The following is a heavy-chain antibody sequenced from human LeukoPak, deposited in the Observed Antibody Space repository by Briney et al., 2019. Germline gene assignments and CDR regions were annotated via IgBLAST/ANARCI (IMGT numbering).Heavy chain of an antibody. CDR2: MNSNSGNT. CDR1: GYTFTSYD. CDR3: ARDGDYYYYLDV. D-gene: IGHD3-16*01. Sequence: SVTVSFKASGYTFTSYDINWVRQATWQGLEWMGLMNSNSGNTDYAQKFHGRVTMTRNTSISTAYMELRSLRSEDTVVYYCARDGDYYYYLDVWGKGTTVSVSS. V-gene: IGHV1-8*01. J-gene: IGHJ6*03.